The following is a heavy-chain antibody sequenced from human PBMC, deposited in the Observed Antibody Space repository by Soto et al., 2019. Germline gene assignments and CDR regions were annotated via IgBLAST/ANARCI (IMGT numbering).Heavy chain of an antibody. CDR1: GFTFSAYE. CDR2: ISSSGNTI. CDR3: ARSPFLECN. J-gene: IGHJ4*02. D-gene: IGHD3-3*02. Sequence: GGSLRLSCAASGFTFSAYEMNWVRQAPGKGLEWVSYISSSGNTIYYADSVKGRFTISRDNANNSLFLQMNSLRVEDTAFYYCARSPFLECNWAQGTLVTVSS. V-gene: IGHV3-48*03.